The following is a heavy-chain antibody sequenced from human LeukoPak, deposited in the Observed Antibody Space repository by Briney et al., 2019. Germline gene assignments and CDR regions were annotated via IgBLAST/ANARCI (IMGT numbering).Heavy chain of an antibody. Sequence: ASVKVSCKASGGTFSSYAISWVRQAPGQGLEWMGGIIPIFGTANYAQKFQGRVTMTADESTSTAYMELSRLRSEDTAVYYCARGCGDSGSYFPFDYWGQGTLVTVSS. CDR1: GGTFSSYA. D-gene: IGHD1-26*01. CDR2: IIPIFGTA. CDR3: ARGCGDSGSYFPFDY. J-gene: IGHJ4*02. V-gene: IGHV1-69*13.